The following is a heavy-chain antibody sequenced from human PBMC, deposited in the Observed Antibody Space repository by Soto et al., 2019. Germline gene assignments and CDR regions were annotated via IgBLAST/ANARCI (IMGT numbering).Heavy chain of an antibody. D-gene: IGHD3-9*01. Sequence: GGSLRLSCAASGFTFSSYGMHWVRQAPGKGLEWVAVISYDGSNKYYADSVKGRFTISRDNSKNTLYLQMNSLRAEDTAVYYCAKDAGLIYDILTGYYVPGKIFSGYMDVWGKGTTVTVSS. CDR1: GFTFSSYG. CDR3: AKDAGLIYDILTGYYVPGKIFSGYMDV. J-gene: IGHJ6*03. V-gene: IGHV3-30*18. CDR2: ISYDGSNK.